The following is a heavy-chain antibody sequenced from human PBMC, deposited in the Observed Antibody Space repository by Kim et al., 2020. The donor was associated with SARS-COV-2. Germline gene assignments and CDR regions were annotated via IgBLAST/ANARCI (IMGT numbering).Heavy chain of an antibody. Sequence: GGSLRLSCAASGFTFNSYDMHWVRQAPGKGLEWVTVISYDGSYKYDVDSVKGRFTISRDNSKNTLYLQMNSLRTEDTAVYYCAKGAHRSGYRNWLDPWA. D-gene: IGHD3-22*01. J-gene: IGHJ5*02. CDR1: GFTFNSYD. V-gene: IGHV3-30*18. CDR2: ISYDGSYK. CDR3: AKGAHRSGYRNWLDP.